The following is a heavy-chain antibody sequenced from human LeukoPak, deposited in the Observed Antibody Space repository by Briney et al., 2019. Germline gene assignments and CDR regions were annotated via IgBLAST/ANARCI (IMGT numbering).Heavy chain of an antibody. CDR3: AKGDYYGSGSPPTFDY. D-gene: IGHD3-10*01. V-gene: IGHV3-23*01. Sequence: GGSLRLSCAASGFTFSSCAMSWVRQAPGKGLEWVSTISGSGGSTYYADSVKGRFTISRGNSKNTLYLQMNSLRAEDTAVYYCAKGDYYGSGSPPTFDYWGQGTLVTVSS. CDR1: GFTFSSCA. CDR2: ISGSGGST. J-gene: IGHJ4*02.